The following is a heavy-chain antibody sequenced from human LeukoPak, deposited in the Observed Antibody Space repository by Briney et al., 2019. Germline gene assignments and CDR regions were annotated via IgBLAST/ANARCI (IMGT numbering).Heavy chain of an antibody. V-gene: IGHV3-30*18. CDR1: GFTFSSYG. CDR2: ISYDGSNK. Sequence: GSLSLSCAASGFTFSSYGMHWVRPAPGKGLEWVAVISYDGSNKYYADSVKGRFTISRDNSKNTLYLQRNSLRAEDTAVYYCAKGGRAVSSKAARDWGFDYWGQGTLVTVSS. D-gene: IGHD6-6*01. J-gene: IGHJ4*02. CDR3: AKGGRAVSSKAARDWGFDY.